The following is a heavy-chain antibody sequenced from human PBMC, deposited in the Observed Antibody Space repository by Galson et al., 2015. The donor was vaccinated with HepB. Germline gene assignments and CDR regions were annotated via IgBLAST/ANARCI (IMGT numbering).Heavy chain of an antibody. Sequence: SLRLSCASSGFTFGDYAMNWVRQAPGKGLEWVAFIRTETYGGTKAYAASVKGRFTIFRDDSNSIAYLQMNSLKIADTAVYYCTRDLGYYYGSGSDYWGQGTLVTVSS. D-gene: IGHD3-10*01. CDR1: GFTFGDYA. CDR2: IRTETYGGTK. CDR3: TRDLGYYYGSGSDY. J-gene: IGHJ4*02. V-gene: IGHV3-49*04.